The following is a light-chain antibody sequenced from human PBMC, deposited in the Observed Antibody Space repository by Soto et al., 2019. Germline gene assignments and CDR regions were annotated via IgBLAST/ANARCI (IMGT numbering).Light chain of an antibody. Sequence: DFQMTQSPSTLSASVSDREPITRRASQSISSWLAWYQQKPGKAPNLVIYKSSSLESGVPSRFSGSESRTEFTLTISSLQPDDFATYYCQQCDTYPWTFGPGTKVDIK. CDR1: QSISSW. CDR3: QQCDTYPWT. J-gene: IGKJ1*01. CDR2: KSS. V-gene: IGKV1-5*03.